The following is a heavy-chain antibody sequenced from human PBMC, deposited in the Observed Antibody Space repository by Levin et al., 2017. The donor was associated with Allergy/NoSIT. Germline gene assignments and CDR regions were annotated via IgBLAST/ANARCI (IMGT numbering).Heavy chain of an antibody. Sequence: GGSLRLSCKGSGYSFTSYWISWVRQMPGKGLEWMGRIDPSDSYTNYSPSFQGHVTISADKSISTAYLQWSSLKASDTAMYYCARRSPGGAYCGGDCSYWYFDLWGRGTLVTVSS. CDR2: IDPSDSYT. D-gene: IGHD2-21*02. V-gene: IGHV5-10-1*01. CDR1: GYSFTSYW. CDR3: ARRSPGGAYCGGDCSYWYFDL. J-gene: IGHJ2*01.